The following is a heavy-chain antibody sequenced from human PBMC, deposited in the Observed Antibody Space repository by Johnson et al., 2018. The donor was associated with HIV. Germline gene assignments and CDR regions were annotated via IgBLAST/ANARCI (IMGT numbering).Heavy chain of an antibody. J-gene: IGHJ3*02. CDR1: GFRFSNAW. V-gene: IGHV3-15*01. D-gene: IGHD7-27*01. Sequence: VQLVESGGGLVKPGDSLRLSCTASGFRFSNAWMGWVRQAPGKGLEWLGRIKSKTDGGTTDYAAPVKGRFTILRDDSKNSLYLQMNSLKTEDTAVYYCARGGEKGAFDIWGQGTMVTVSS. CDR3: ARGGEKGAFDI. CDR2: IKSKTDGGTT.